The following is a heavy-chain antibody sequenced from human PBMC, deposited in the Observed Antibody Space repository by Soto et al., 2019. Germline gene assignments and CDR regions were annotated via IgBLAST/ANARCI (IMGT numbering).Heavy chain of an antibody. J-gene: IGHJ4*02. CDR3: AKDPDPNYCSDNIGSTI. CDR2: ISSSGGLT. CDR1: GFTFSRYS. D-gene: IGHD2-15*01. Sequence: EVQLLESGGGLVQPGGSLRLSCAASGFTFSRYSMSWVRQAPGKGLEWVSVISSSGGLTFYADSVKGRFTISRDNSKNTLYLQMNSLSDEDTAVYYCAKDPDPNYCSDNIGSTIWGQGNLVTVSS. V-gene: IGHV3-23*01.